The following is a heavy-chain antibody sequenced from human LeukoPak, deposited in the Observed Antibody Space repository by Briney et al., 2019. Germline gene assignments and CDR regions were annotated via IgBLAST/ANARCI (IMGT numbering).Heavy chain of an antibody. CDR2: IYSGGDT. D-gene: IGHD1-7*01. CDR3: ARDPPAVRTNTYA. J-gene: IGHJ5*02. Sequence: GGSLRLSCAASGFTISNNYMNWVRQAPGKGLEWVSLIYSGGDTYYADSVKGRFAISRDHSKNTLYLQMNSLRVEDTAVYYCARDPPAVRTNTYAWGQGTLVTVSS. CDR1: GFTISNNY. V-gene: IGHV3-66*01.